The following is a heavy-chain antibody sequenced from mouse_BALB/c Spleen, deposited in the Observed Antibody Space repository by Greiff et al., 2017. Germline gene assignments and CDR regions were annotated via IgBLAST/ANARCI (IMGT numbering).Heavy chain of an antibody. CDR3: AREGGNGVGFDY. CDR2: IWGDGST. CDR1: GFSFTGYG. J-gene: IGHJ3*01. Sequence: QVQLMESGPGLVAPSQSLSITCTASGFSFTGYGVTWVRQPPGKGLEWLGMIWGDGSTDYTSALKSRLSISKDNSKSEVFLKMNSLQTEDTARYYCAREGGNGVGFDYWGQGTLVTVSA. D-gene: IGHD2-1*01. V-gene: IGHV2-6-7*01.